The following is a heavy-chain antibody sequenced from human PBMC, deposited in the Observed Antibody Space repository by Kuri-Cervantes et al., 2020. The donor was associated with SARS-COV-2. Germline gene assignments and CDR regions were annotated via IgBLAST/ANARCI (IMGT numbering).Heavy chain of an antibody. CDR1: GFSMNTYY. D-gene: IGHD4-17*01. V-gene: IGHV4-34*01. J-gene: IGHJ6*03. CDR3: ARGRRGSVGGERTVTTVANHYYMDV. CDR2: INHSGST. Sequence: ESLKISCTVSGFSMNTYYWSWIRQPPGKGLEWIGEINHSGSTNYNPSLKSRVTISVDTSKNQFSLKLSSVTAADTAVYYCARGRRGSVGGERTVTTVANHYYMDVWGKGTTVTVSS.